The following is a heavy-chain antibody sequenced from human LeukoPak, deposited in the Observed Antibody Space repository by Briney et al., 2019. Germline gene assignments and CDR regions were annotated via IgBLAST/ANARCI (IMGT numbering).Heavy chain of an antibody. CDR3: ARAPYGGKAIGPYDY. CDR1: GFTFSDYY. V-gene: IGHV3-11*04. D-gene: IGHD4-23*01. J-gene: IGHJ4*02. CDR2: ISISGSTI. Sequence: PGGSLRLSCAASGFTFSDYYMSWVRQAPGKGLEWVSYISISGSTIYYADSVKGRFTISRDNAKNSLYLQMNSLRAEDTAVYYCARAPYGGKAIGPYDYWGQGTLVTVSS.